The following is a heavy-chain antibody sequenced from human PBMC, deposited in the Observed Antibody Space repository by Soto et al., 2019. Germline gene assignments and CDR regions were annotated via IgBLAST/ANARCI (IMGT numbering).Heavy chain of an antibody. CDR1: GYTFTSYG. Sequence: GASVKVSCKASGYTFTSYGISWVRQAPGQGLEWMGWISAYNGNTNYAQKLQGRVTMTTDTSTSTAYMELRSLRSDDTAVYYCARDRPIENNWNVLAYYYYYGMDVWGQGTTVTVSS. V-gene: IGHV1-18*01. CDR2: ISAYNGNT. CDR3: ARDRPIENNWNVLAYYYYYGMDV. D-gene: IGHD1-20*01. J-gene: IGHJ6*02.